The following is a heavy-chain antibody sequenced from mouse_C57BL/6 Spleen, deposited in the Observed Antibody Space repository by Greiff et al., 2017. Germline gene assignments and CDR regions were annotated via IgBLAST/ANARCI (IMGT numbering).Heavy chain of an antibody. V-gene: IGHV1-72*01. CDR2: IDPSSGGT. CDR3: ARPRVSGYYFDY. D-gene: IGHD4-1*01. Sequence: QVQLLQPGAEFVKPGASVKLSCTASGYTFTSYWMPWVKQRPGRGLEWIGRIDPSSGGTQYNEKFKGKVTRTVDKPSSPAYMQLSSLKSEDSAVYYCARPRVSGYYFDYWGQGTTLTVSS. J-gene: IGHJ2*01. CDR1: GYTFTSYW.